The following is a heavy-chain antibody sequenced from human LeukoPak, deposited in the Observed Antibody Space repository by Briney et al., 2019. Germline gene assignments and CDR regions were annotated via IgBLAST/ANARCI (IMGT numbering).Heavy chain of an antibody. CDR3: AREYSSSWCPRLGSYYFDY. Sequence: GASVKVSCKASGYTFTSYGISWVRQAPGQGLEWMGWISAYNGNTNYAQKLQGRVTMTTDTSTSTAYMELRSLRSDDTAVYYCAREYSSSWCPRLGSYYFDYWGQGTLVTVSS. J-gene: IGHJ4*02. CDR2: ISAYNGNT. CDR1: GYTFTSYG. V-gene: IGHV1-18*01. D-gene: IGHD6-13*01.